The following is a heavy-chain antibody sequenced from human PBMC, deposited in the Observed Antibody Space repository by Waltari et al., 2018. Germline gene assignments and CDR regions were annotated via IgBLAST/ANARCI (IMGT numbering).Heavy chain of an antibody. Sequence: EVHLVESGGGLVQPGGSLRLSCAASGFTFSTYWMTWVRQAPGKGLVWLANIKGDGSQKNYVDSVKGRFTISRDTANNSLYLQMNSLRAEDTAVYYCARDPHYSNFDYWGQGTLVTVSS. CDR1: GFTFSTYW. D-gene: IGHD4-4*01. CDR3: ARDPHYSNFDY. V-gene: IGHV3-7*01. J-gene: IGHJ4*02. CDR2: IKGDGSQK.